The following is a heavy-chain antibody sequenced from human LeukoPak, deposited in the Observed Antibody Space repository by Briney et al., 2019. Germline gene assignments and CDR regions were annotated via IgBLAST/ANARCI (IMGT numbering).Heavy chain of an antibody. CDR3: GKESRNRIVGSTASDS. Sequence: GGSLRLSCAASVFTFSKYAMTWVPHAPGKGREGVSGISGEGGNTYYADSVRVQFTLSRDNSKSRLYLHMEILSVKDTAVYYCGKESRNRIVGSTASDSWGQGTLVTVSS. J-gene: IGHJ4*02. CDR2: ISGEGGNT. D-gene: IGHD1-26*01. CDR1: VFTFSKYA. V-gene: IGHV3-23*01.